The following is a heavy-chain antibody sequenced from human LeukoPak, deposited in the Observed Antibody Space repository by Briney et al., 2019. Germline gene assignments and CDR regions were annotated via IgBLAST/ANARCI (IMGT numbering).Heavy chain of an antibody. Sequence: GGSLRLSCVASGFTFSSHLISWVRQAPGKGLEWVANMRQDGSEKFYVDSVKGRFIISRDNAKNSQYLQMNSLRAEDTAVYYCAGEGEAFDYWGQGTLVTVSS. D-gene: IGHD3-16*01. CDR1: GFTFSSHL. J-gene: IGHJ4*02. V-gene: IGHV3-7*01. CDR3: AGEGEAFDY. CDR2: MRQDGSEK.